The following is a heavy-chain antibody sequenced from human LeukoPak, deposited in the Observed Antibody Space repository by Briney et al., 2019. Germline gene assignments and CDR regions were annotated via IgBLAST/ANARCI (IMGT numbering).Heavy chain of an antibody. CDR2: IYYSGST. J-gene: IGHJ4*02. CDR1: GGSISSYY. Sequence: SETLSLTCTVSGGSISSYYWSWIRQPPGKGLEWIGYIYYSGSTNYNPSLKSRVTISVDTSKNQFSLKLSSVTAADTAVYYCARANDILTGYFIWGQGTLVTVSS. V-gene: IGHV4-59*01. CDR3: ARANDILTGYFI. D-gene: IGHD3-9*01.